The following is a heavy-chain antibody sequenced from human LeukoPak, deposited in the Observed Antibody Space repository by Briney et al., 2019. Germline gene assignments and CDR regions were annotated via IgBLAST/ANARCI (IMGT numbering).Heavy chain of an antibody. J-gene: IGHJ4*02. Sequence: SETLSLTCTVSNGPTNTYQWTWIRQPPGRGLEWIGNIHYSGSANYNPSLKSRVTISVDTSKNQFSLKLTSVTAADTAVYYCARIRWLQLGYFDSWGQGTLVTVSS. CDR3: ARIRWLQLGYFDS. V-gene: IGHV4-59*12. D-gene: IGHD5-24*01. CDR2: IHYSGSA. CDR1: NGPTNTYQ.